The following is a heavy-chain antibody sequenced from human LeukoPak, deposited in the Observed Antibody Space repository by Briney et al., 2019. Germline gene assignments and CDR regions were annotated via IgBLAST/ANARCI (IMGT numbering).Heavy chain of an antibody. D-gene: IGHD2-2*01. J-gene: IGHJ6*03. CDR2: IYYSGST. CDR1: GGSISSSSYY. CDR3: ARARVPRVGYMDV. V-gene: IGHV4-39*07. Sequence: PSETLSLTCTVSGGSISSSSYYWGWIRQPPGKGLEWIGSIYYSGSTYYNPSLKSRVTISVDTSKNQFSLKLSSVTAADTAVYYCARARVPRVGYMDVWGKGTTVTVSS.